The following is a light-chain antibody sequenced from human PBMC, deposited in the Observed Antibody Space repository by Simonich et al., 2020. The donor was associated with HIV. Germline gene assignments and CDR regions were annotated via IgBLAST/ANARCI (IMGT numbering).Light chain of an antibody. CDR3: HQSSSLPYT. J-gene: IGKJ2*01. CDR1: QSIGSS. CDR2: YAP. V-gene: IGKV6-21*01. Sequence: EIVLTQSTDFESLTPQEKVTITCRAIQSIGSSLHWYPQKPDQSPKIRIKYAPQSLSGAPSRFSGSESATDFTLTINSLEAEDAATYYCHQSSSLPYTFGQGTKLESK.